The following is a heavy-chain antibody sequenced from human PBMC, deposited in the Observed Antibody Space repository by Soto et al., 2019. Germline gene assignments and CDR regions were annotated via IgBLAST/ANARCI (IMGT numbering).Heavy chain of an antibody. CDR3: ARDRVPAHYYYYYMDV. J-gene: IGHJ6*03. D-gene: IGHD2-2*01. V-gene: IGHV1-18*01. CDR1: DYTFTSYG. CDR2: ISAYNGNT. Sequence: GASVKVSCKASDYTFTSYGISWVRQAPGQGLEWMGWISAYNGNTNYAQKLQGRVTMTTDTSTSTAYMELRSLRSDDTAVYYCARDRVPAHYYYYYMDVWGKGTTVTVSS.